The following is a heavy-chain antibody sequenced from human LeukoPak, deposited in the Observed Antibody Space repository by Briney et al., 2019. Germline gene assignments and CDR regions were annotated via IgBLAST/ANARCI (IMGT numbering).Heavy chain of an antibody. J-gene: IGHJ4*02. Sequence: SETLSPTCAVYGGSFSGYYWSWIRQPPGKGLEWIGEINHSGSTNYNPSLKSRVTISVDTSKNQFSLKLSSVTAADTAVYYCARGPGASRTGDFDYWGQGTLVTVSS. CDR3: ARGPGASRTGDFDY. CDR1: GGSFSGYY. D-gene: IGHD1-26*01. V-gene: IGHV4-34*01. CDR2: INHSGST.